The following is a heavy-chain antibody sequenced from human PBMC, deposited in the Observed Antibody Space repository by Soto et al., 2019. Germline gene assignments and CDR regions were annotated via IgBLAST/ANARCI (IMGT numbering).Heavy chain of an antibody. CDR2: IYYSGST. CDR1: GGSISNYY. Sequence: SETLSLTCTVSGGSISNYYWSWIRQPPGKGLEWIGYIYYSGSTNYNPSLKSRVTISVDTSKNQFSLKLSSVTAADTAVYCCARMTPVGSGWYKPPTYFDYWGQGTLVTVSS. J-gene: IGHJ4*02. D-gene: IGHD6-19*01. CDR3: ARMTPVGSGWYKPPTYFDY. V-gene: IGHV4-59*01.